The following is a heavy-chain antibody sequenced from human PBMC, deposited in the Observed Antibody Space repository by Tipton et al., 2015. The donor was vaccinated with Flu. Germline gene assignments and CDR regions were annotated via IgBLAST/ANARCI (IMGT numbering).Heavy chain of an antibody. CDR2: IYYSGST. V-gene: IGHV4-59*12. CDR3: AGGGYSSSWHGY. D-gene: IGHD6-13*01. CDR1: GGSISSYY. Sequence: LRLSCTVSGGSISSYYWSWIRQPPRKGLEWIGYIYYSGSTNYNPSLKSRVTISVDTSKNQFSLKLSSVTAADTAVYYCAGGGYSSSWHGYWGQGTVVTVSS. J-gene: IGHJ4*02.